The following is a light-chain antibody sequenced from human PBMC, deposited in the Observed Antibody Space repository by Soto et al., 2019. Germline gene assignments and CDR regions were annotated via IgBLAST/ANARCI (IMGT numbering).Light chain of an antibody. CDR3: SSSAGSNSGV. Sequence: QSALTQPPSASGSPGQSVTISCTGTSSDVGGYNFVSWYQQHPGKAPKLMIYEVSETPSGVPDRFSDSKSGHPAYLPVSMLYAEDDADYYCSSSAGSNSGVFGGGTQLTVL. J-gene: IGLJ2*01. CDR1: SSDVGGYNF. V-gene: IGLV2-8*01. CDR2: EVS.